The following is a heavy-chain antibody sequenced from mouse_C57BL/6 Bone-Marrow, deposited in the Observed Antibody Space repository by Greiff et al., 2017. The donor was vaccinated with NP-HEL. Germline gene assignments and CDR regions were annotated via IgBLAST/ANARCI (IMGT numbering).Heavy chain of an antibody. J-gene: IGHJ2*01. CDR1: GFSFNTYA. Sequence: EVMLVESGGGLVQPKGSLKLSCAASGFSFNTYAMNWVRQAPGKGLEWVARIRSKSNNYATYYADSVKDRFTISRDDSESMLYLQMNNLKTEDTAMYYCVRGQLRLPLFDYWGQGTTLTVSS. V-gene: IGHV10-1*01. CDR3: VRGQLRLPLFDY. D-gene: IGHD3-2*02. CDR2: IRSKSNNYAT.